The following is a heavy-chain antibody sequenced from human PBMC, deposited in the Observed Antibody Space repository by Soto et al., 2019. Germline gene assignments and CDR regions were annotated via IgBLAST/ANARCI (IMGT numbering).Heavy chain of an antibody. D-gene: IGHD2-15*01. Sequence: QVQLVQSGAEVKKPGSSVKVSCMPSGVIFSNYAFTWVRQAPGQGLEWMGGIFPILGTTNSAEKFQGRITITTDESTGKAYMDVSSLISDDTAIYYCATQHNVLLGPKVAHPGNGLDHWGQGTLVTVSS. CDR2: IFPILGTT. CDR1: GVIFSNYA. V-gene: IGHV1-69*01. CDR3: ATQHNVLLGPKVAHPGNGLDH. J-gene: IGHJ5*02.